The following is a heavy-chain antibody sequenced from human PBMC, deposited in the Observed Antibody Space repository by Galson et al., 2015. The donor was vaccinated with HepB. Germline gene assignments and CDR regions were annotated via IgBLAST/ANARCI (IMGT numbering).Heavy chain of an antibody. D-gene: IGHD4-17*01. V-gene: IGHV3-48*02. CDR3: ARLTTVTNEPDY. CDR1: GFTFSSYS. J-gene: IGHJ4*02. CDR2: ISTSTSTI. Sequence: SLRLSCAASGFTFSSYSMNWVRQAPGKGLEWVPYISTSTSTIYYADSVKDRFTISRDNAKNSLYLQTNSLKDEDTAVYYCARLTTVTNEPDYWGQGTLVTVSS.